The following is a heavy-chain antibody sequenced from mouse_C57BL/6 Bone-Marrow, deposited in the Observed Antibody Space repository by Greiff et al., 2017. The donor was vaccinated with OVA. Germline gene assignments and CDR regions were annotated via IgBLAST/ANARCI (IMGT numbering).Heavy chain of an antibody. CDR3: ARRKGLLRFAY. V-gene: IGHV1-18*01. CDR2: INPNNGGT. D-gene: IGHD2-3*01. J-gene: IGHJ3*01. CDR1: GYTFTDYN. Sequence: EVQLQESGPELVKPGASVKIPCKASGYTFTDYNMDWVKQSHGKSLEWIGDINPNNGGTIYNQKFKGKATLTVDKSSSTAYMELRSLTSEDTAVYYCARRKGLLRFAYWGQGTLVTVSA.